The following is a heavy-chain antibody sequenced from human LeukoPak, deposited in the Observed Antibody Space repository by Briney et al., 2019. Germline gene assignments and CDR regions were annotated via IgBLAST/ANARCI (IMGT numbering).Heavy chain of an antibody. CDR1: GGSFSGYY. D-gene: IGHD3-10*01. J-gene: IGHJ6*03. CDR2: INHSGST. CDR3: ARAPRGAANYYYMDV. V-gene: IGHV4-34*01. Sequence: SETLSLTRAVYGGSFSGYYWSWIRQPPGKGLKWIGEINHSGSTNYNPSLKSRVTISVDTSKNQFSLKLSSVTAADTAVYYCARAPRGAANYYYMDVWGKGPRSPSP.